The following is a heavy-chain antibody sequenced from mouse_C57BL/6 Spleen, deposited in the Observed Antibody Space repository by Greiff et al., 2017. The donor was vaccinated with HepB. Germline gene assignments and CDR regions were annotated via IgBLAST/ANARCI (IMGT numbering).Heavy chain of an antibody. D-gene: IGHD2-3*01. Sequence: EVKLQESVAELVRPGASVKLSCTASGFNIKNTYMHWVKQRPEQGLEWIGRIDPANGNTKYAPKFQGKATITADTSSNTAYLQLSSLTSEDTAIYYCARGWLPDYYAMDYWGQGTSVTVSS. CDR1: GFNIKNTY. V-gene: IGHV14-3*01. CDR3: ARGWLPDYYAMDY. CDR2: IDPANGNT. J-gene: IGHJ4*01.